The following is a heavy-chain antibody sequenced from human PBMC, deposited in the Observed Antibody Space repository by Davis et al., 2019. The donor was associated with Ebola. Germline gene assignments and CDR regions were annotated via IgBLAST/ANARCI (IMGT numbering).Heavy chain of an antibody. Sequence: MPSETLSLTCAVYGRSFSGYYWSWIRQPPGKGLEWIGEINHIGSTNYNPSLKSRVTISVDTSKNQFTLKLSSVTVADTAVYYCARTHTAMVTTNWFDPWGQGTLVTVSS. D-gene: IGHD5-18*01. CDR2: INHIGST. CDR1: GRSFSGYY. V-gene: IGHV4-34*01. CDR3: ARTHTAMVTTNWFDP. J-gene: IGHJ5*02.